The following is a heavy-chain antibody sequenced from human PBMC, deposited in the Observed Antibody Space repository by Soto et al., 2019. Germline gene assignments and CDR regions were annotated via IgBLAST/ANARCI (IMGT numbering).Heavy chain of an antibody. V-gene: IGHV3-23*01. CDR2: ISGSGGST. Sequence: EVQLLESGGGLVQPGGSLRLSCAASGFTFSSYAMSWVRQAPGTGLEWVSAISGSGGSTYYADSVKGRFTISRDNSKNTLYLQMNSLRAEDTAVYYCAKDLYGSGSSFDYWGQGTLVTVSS. D-gene: IGHD3-10*01. CDR3: AKDLYGSGSSFDY. J-gene: IGHJ4*02. CDR1: GFTFSSYA.